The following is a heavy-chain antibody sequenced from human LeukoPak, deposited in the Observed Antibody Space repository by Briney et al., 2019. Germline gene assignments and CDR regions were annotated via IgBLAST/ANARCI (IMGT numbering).Heavy chain of an antibody. CDR2: INHSGST. J-gene: IGHJ4*02. CDR3: AGSGHHGARAPPPPPF. D-gene: IGHD1-26*01. Sequence: PSETLSLTCAVYGGSFSGYYWSWIRQPPGKGLEWIGEINHSGSTNYNPSLKSRVTISVDTSKNQFSLKLSSVTAADTAVYYCAGSGHHGARAPPPPPFWGQGTLVTVSS. V-gene: IGHV4-34*01. CDR1: GGSFSGYY.